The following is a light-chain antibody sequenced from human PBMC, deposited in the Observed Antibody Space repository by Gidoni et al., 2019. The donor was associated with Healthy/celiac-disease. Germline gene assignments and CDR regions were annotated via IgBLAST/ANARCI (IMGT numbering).Light chain of an antibody. Sequence: QSALTQPPSASGSPGQSVTISCTGTSSDVGGYNYVSWYQQHPGKAPKLMIYEVSKRPSGVPDRFSGSKSEDEADYYCSSYAGSNNLVFGGWTKLTVL. CDR3: SSYAGSNNLV. J-gene: IGLJ3*02. V-gene: IGLV2-8*01. CDR1: SSDVGGYNY. CDR2: EVS.